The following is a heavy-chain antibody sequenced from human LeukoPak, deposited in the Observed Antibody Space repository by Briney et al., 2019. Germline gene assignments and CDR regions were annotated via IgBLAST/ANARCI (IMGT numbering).Heavy chain of an antibody. Sequence: SVTVSCTASGGTFSSYAISWVRQAPGQGLEWMGRIIPIFGIANYAQKFQGRVTITADKSTSTAYMELSSLRSEDTAVYYCARDHPFDLWGRGTLVTVSS. CDR1: GGTFSSYA. CDR2: IIPIFGIA. V-gene: IGHV1-69*04. CDR3: ARDHPFDL. J-gene: IGHJ2*01.